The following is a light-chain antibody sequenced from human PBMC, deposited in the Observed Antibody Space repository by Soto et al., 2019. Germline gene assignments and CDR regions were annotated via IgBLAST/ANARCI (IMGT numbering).Light chain of an antibody. J-gene: IGKJ4*01. CDR3: QQSYNTQPT. Sequence: DIQLTQSPSSLSASAGDGVTITCRASQSISTYSNWYQQKPGKAPSLLIYAASSLHSGVPSRFRGSGSGTDFTLSISDLQPEDFAIYFCQQSYNTQPTFGVGTKVEIK. CDR2: AAS. CDR1: QSISTY. V-gene: IGKV1-39*01.